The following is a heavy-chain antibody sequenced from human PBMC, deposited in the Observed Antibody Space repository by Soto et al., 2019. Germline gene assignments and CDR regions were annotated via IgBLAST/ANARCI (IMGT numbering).Heavy chain of an antibody. V-gene: IGHV4-31*03. Sequence: SETLFLTCTVSGDSLSSGGHYWSWIRQHPGKGLEWIGHIYDSVNTYCSPSLRSRVTISADMSKNQFSLNLRSVTAADTAVYYCARVDHRGYFAILTDYWGQGTLVTVSS. CDR3: ARVDHRGYFAILTDY. D-gene: IGHD3-9*01. CDR1: GDSLSSGGHY. J-gene: IGHJ4*02. CDR2: IYDSVNT.